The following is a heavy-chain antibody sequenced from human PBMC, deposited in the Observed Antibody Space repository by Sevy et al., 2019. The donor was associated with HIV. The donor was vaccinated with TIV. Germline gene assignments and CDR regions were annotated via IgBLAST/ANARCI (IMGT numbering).Heavy chain of an antibody. CDR3: ARLSRNNVVVTGARRDGFDV. D-gene: IGHD2-21*02. J-gene: IGHJ3*01. V-gene: IGHV4-59*01. CDR2: IYYTGKT. Sequence: SQTLSLTCTVSGGSISTYYWSWIRQPPGKGLQWIGYIYYTGKTNYNPSLQTPVTMSIDTSKNQFSLRLSSVTSADTAMYYCARLSRNNVVVTGARRDGFDVWGQGTMVTVSS. CDR1: GGSISTYY.